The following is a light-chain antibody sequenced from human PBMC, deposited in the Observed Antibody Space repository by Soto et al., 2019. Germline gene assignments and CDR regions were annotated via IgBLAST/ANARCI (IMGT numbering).Light chain of an antibody. J-gene: IGKJ1*01. CDR3: QPYGRSPT. Sequence: EIVLTHSPGTLSLSPGERATLSCRASQSVTTSFLAWYQQKPGQAPRLLIYAASSRPTGIPDRFSGSGYGTDFTLTISRLEPEDFAVYYCQPYGRSPTFGQGTKVEIK. CDR2: AAS. V-gene: IGKV3-20*01. CDR1: QSVTTSF.